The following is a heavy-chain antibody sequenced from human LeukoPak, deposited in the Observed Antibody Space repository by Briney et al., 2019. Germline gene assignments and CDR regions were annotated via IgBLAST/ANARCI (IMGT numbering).Heavy chain of an antibody. J-gene: IGHJ4*02. CDR3: ARVTTQDYFDY. CDR2: ISSSGSTI. V-gene: IGHV3-48*03. D-gene: IGHD1-14*01. CDR1: GFTFSSYE. Sequence: GGSLRLSCAASGFTFSSYEMNWVRQAPGKGLEWVSYISSSGSTIYYADSVKGRFTISRDNAENSLYLQMNSLRAEDTAVYYCARVTTQDYFDYWGQGTLVTVSS.